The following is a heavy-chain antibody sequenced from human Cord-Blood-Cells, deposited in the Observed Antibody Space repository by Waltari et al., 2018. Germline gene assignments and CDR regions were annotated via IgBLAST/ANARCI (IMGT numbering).Heavy chain of an antibody. D-gene: IGHD2-2*02. CDR1: GGSISSSSYY. CDR2: IYYSGST. V-gene: IGHV4-39*01. J-gene: IGHJ5*02. CDR3: ARHLRVVPAAIGWFDP. Sequence: QLQLQESGPGLVKPSETLSLTCTVSGGSISSSSYYWGWIRKPPGKGLGWIGSIYYSGSTYYNPSLKSRVTISVDTSKNQFSLKLSSVTAADTAVYYCARHLRVVPAAIGWFDPWGQGTLVTVSS.